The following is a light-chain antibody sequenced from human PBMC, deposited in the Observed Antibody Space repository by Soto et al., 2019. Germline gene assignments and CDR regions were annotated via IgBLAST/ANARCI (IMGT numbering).Light chain of an antibody. CDR3: QQYNNRRT. CDR2: GSS. CDR1: QSVSSN. V-gene: IGKV3D-15*01. J-gene: IGKJ1*01. Sequence: EIVITQAPATLSVSPGDSATLSCRASQSVSSNLAWYQQTPGPPPRLLIYGSSTRATGIPARFSGSGSGTEFTPTITRLPSDDFAVYYRQQYNNRRTFGQGTKVDIK.